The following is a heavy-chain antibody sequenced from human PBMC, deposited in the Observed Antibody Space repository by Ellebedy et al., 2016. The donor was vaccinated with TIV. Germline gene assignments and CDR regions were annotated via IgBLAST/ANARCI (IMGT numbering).Heavy chain of an antibody. CDR3: ARIPPGNSCEIDH. V-gene: IGHV4-39*02. CDR2: IYYTVST. D-gene: IGHD2-21*01. Sequence: MPSETLSPTCTVSGRSTRSSSYHWGWIRQPPGKGLEWIGSIYYTVSTYYSPSLKSRVTLSVDLSKNHFSLKLNSVTAADSAVYFCARIPPGNSCEIDHWGQGTLVSVSS. J-gene: IGHJ4*02. CDR1: GRSTRSSSYH.